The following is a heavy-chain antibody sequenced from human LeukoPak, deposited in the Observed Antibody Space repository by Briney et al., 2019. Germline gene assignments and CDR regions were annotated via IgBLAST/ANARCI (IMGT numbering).Heavy chain of an antibody. CDR3: ARHGGYYFDF. CDR1: GGSISNNDYY. D-gene: IGHD3-16*01. J-gene: IGHJ4*02. CDR2: IYYIYST. V-gene: IGHV4-30-4*01. Sequence: SQTLSLTCTVSGGSISNNDYYWSWIRQPPGKGLEWIGYIYYIYSTKYNPSLRTRVTISVDTSKNQFSLKLSSVTAADTAVYYCARHGGYYFDFWGQGTLVTVSS.